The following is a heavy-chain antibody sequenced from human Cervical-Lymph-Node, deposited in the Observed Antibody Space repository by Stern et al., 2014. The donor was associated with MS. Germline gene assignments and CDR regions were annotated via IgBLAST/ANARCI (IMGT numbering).Heavy chain of an antibody. Sequence: EVQLLQPGGGLVQPGGSLRLSCAASGFTFSTYDMHWVRQATGKGLEWVSAIGTAGDTYYPASVKGRFTISRENAKNSLYRQMNSLRDGDTAVYYCARDRSPYGSGSQGMDVWGQGTTVTVSS. V-gene: IGHV3-13*01. J-gene: IGHJ6*02. CDR2: IGTAGDT. CDR3: ARDRSPYGSGSQGMDV. CDR1: GFTFSTYD. D-gene: IGHD3-10*01.